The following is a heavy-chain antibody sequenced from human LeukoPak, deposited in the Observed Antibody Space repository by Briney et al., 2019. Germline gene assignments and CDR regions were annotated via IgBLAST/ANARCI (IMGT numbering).Heavy chain of an antibody. V-gene: IGHV3-7*03. J-gene: IGHJ4*02. Sequence: GGSLRLSCAASGFTFSSYWMSWVRQAPGKGLEWVANISKDGGEKYYVDSVKGRFTISRDNAKNSLYLQMNSLRADDTAVYYCVKDSPPRYSGSPPAYWGQGTLVTVS. D-gene: IGHD1-26*01. CDR2: ISKDGGEK. CDR1: GFTFSSYW. CDR3: VKDSPPRYSGSPPAY.